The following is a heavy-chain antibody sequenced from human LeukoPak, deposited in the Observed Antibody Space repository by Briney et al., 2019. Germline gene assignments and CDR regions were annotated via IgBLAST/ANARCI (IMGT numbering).Heavy chain of an antibody. V-gene: IGHV3-23*01. J-gene: IGHJ4*02. CDR1: GFTFSSYA. Sequence: GGSLRLSCAASGFTFSSYAMSRVRQAPGKGLEWVSAISGSGGSTYYADSVKGRFTISRDNSKNTLYLQMNSLRAEDTAVYYCAKDEDDYGDYGYFDYWGQGTLVTVSS. CDR3: AKDEDDYGDYGYFDY. CDR2: ISGSGGST. D-gene: IGHD4-17*01.